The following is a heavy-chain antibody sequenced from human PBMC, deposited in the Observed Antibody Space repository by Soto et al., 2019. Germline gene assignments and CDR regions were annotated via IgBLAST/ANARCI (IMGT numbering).Heavy chain of an antibody. CDR1: GFTFSSYG. Sequence: QVQLVESGGGVVQPGRSLRLSCAASGFTFSSYGMHWVRQAPGKGLEWVAVISYDGSNKYYADSVKGRFTISRDNSKNTLYLQMNSLRAEDTAVYYCAKEVGDIVVLVAAIDYWGQGTLVTVSS. V-gene: IGHV3-30*18. D-gene: IGHD2-15*01. CDR3: AKEVGDIVVLVAAIDY. CDR2: ISYDGSNK. J-gene: IGHJ4*02.